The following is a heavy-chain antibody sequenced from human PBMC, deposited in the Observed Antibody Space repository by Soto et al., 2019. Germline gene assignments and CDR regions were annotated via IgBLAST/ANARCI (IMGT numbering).Heavy chain of an antibody. Sequence: QLQLQESGSGLVKPSQTLSLTCAVSGGSISSDGYSWSWIRQPPGKGLEWIGYIYHSGSTYYNPSLKSRVTISVDRSKNQFSLKLSSVTAADTAVYYCARARDYYDSSGYHFPYYFDYWGQGTLVTVSS. CDR1: GGSISSDGYS. J-gene: IGHJ4*02. V-gene: IGHV4-30-2*01. D-gene: IGHD3-22*01. CDR3: ARARDYYDSSGYHFPYYFDY. CDR2: IYHSGST.